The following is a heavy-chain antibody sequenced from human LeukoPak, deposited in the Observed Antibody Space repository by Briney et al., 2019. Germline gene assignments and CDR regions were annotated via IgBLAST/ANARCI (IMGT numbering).Heavy chain of an antibody. J-gene: IGHJ4*02. V-gene: IGHV3-7*01. CDR2: IKQDGSEK. Sequence: GGSLRLSCAASGFTFSSYWMSWVRQAPGKGLEWVANIKQDGSEKYYVDSVKGRFTISRDNAKNSLYLQMNSLRADDTAVYYCARDPPYCSSTSCYPYYWGQGTLVTVSS. CDR3: ARDPPYCSSTSCYPYY. D-gene: IGHD2-2*01. CDR1: GFTFSSYW.